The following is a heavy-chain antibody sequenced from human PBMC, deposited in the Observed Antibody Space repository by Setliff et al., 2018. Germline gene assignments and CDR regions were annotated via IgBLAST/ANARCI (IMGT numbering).Heavy chain of an antibody. CDR3: ARVRWSQFRDAFDI. CDR2: IYIGGSA. J-gene: IGHJ3*02. Sequence: SETLSLTCTVSGGSISNYYWSWIRQPAGKGLEWIGHIYIGGSANYNPSLKSRVTISVDTSKNQFSLKLSSVTAADTAVYYCARVRWSQFRDAFDIWGQGTMVTVSS. D-gene: IGHD2-21*01. V-gene: IGHV4-4*07. CDR1: GGSISNYY.